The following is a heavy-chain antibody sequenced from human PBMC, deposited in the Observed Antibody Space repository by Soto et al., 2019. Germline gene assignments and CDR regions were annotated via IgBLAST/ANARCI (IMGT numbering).Heavy chain of an antibody. CDR3: ARDSGKGAYFDY. CDR2: IRNKANSYTT. V-gene: IGHV3-72*01. CDR1: GFTFSDHY. J-gene: IGHJ4*01. D-gene: IGHD1-26*01. Sequence: EVQLVASGGGLVQPGGSQRLSCAASGFTFSDHYMDWVRQAPGKGLERVGRIRNKANSYTTDYAASVKGRFTISRDDSKDSLYLQMNSLKTEDTAIYYCARDSGKGAYFDYWGHGTLATVSS.